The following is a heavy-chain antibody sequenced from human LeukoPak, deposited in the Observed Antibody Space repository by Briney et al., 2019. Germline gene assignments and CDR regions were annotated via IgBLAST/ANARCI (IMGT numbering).Heavy chain of an antibody. CDR2: IYHSGTT. CDR1: GGSISSSNW. Sequence: PSGTLSLTCAVSGGSISSSNWWSWVRQPREKRLEWGGEIYHSGTTNNTPSLTRRVPTAVDKSKNQLSLKLSSVTAADTAVYYCARDRRSSSSCYSDYYYGMDLRGQGTTVTDSS. J-gene: IGHJ6*01. D-gene: IGHD2-2*02. V-gene: IGHV4-4*02. CDR3: ARDRRSSSSCYSDYYYGMDL.